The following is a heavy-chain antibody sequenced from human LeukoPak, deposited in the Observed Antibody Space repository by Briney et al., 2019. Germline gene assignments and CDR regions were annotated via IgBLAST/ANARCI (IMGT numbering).Heavy chain of an antibody. Sequence: SETLSLTCTVSGGSLSSYYWSWIRQPPGKGLEWIGYIYYSGSTNYNPSLKSRVTISVDTSKNQFSLKLSSVTAADTAVYYCASGLGGNGAYYFDYRGQGTLVTVSS. CDR3: ASGLGGNGAYYFDY. V-gene: IGHV4-59*01. CDR1: GGSLSSYY. D-gene: IGHD4-23*01. J-gene: IGHJ4*02. CDR2: IYYSGST.